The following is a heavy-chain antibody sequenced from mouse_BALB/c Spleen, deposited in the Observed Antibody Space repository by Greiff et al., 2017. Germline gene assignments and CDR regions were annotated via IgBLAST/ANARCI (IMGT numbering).Heavy chain of an antibody. J-gene: IGHJ3*01. Sequence: EVKLVESGGGLVQPGGSLKLSCAASGFTFSSYGMSWVRQTPDKRLELVATINSNGGSTYYPDSVKGRFTISRDNAKNTLYLQMSSLKSEDTAMYYCAREAGGFPNYGNYAYWGQGTLVTVSA. D-gene: IGHD2-1*01. CDR3: AREAGGFPNYGNYAY. CDR2: INSNGGST. V-gene: IGHV5-6-3*01. CDR1: GFTFSSYG.